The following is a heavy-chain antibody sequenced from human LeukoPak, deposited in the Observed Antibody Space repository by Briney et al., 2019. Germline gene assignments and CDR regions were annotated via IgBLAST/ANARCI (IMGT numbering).Heavy chain of an antibody. CDR3: AELGITMIGGV. D-gene: IGHD3-10*02. Sequence: GGSLRLSCAASGFTVSGYSMSWVRQAPGKGLEWVSAISGSGSYTDYADSVKGRFTISRDNAKNSLYLQMNSLRAEDTAVYYCAELGITMIGGVWGKGTTVTISS. V-gene: IGHV3-11*06. CDR2: ISGSGSYT. CDR1: GFTVSGYS. J-gene: IGHJ6*04.